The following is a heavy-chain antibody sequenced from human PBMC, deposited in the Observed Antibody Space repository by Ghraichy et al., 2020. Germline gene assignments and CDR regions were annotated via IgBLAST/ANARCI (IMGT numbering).Heavy chain of an antibody. Sequence: LSLTCAASGFTFSTYAMSWVRQAPGKGLDWVSGISGSTDSTEYADSVKGRFTISRDNSKNTLFLQMNSLRAEDTAVYYCAKDITSTSSWYDDAFDIWGQGTIVIVSS. J-gene: IGHJ3*02. D-gene: IGHD6-13*01. CDR3: AKDITSTSSWYDDAFDI. CDR2: ISGSTDST. V-gene: IGHV3-23*01. CDR1: GFTFSTYA.